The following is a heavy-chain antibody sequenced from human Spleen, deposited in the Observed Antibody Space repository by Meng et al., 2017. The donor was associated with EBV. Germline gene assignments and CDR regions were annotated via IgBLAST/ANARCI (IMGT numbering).Heavy chain of an antibody. CDR3: ARESGRGYSSDY. Sequence: QVHVEQSGAEVKKPRSSVKVSCKASGGTFRNSAISWVRQAPGQGLEWMGGIIPMFGAPDYAQRFQDRVTITADESTSTVYMELNSLRSEDTAVYYCARESGRGYSSDYWGQGTLVTVSS. J-gene: IGHJ4*02. V-gene: IGHV1-69*01. CDR1: GGTFRNSA. CDR2: IIPMFGAP. D-gene: IGHD5-18*01.